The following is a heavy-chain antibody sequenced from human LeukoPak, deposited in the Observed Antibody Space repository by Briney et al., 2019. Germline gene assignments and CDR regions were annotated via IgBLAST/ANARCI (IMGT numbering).Heavy chain of an antibody. CDR3: ARSSLLYSSSWSFFDY. J-gene: IGHJ4*02. D-gene: IGHD6-13*01. CDR2: INPNSGGT. Sequence: PAASVKVSCKASGYTFTGYYMHWVRQAPGQGLEWMGWINPNSGGTNYAQKFQGRVTMTRDTSISTAYMELSRLRSDDTAVYYCARSSLLYSSSWSFFDYWGQGTLVTVSS. V-gene: IGHV1-2*02. CDR1: GYTFTGYY.